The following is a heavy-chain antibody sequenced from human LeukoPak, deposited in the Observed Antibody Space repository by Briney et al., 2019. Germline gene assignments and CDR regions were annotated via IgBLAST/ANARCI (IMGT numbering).Heavy chain of an antibody. Sequence: GGSLRLSCTASGFTFSSYAMNWVRQAPGKGLEWVSAISGSGGSTYYSDSVKGRFTISRDNSKNTLYLQMNSLRAEDTAVYYCAKNSPLYQLLTEGFDYWGQGTLVTVSS. D-gene: IGHD2-2*01. V-gene: IGHV3-23*01. CDR1: GFTFSSYA. J-gene: IGHJ4*02. CDR2: ISGSGGST. CDR3: AKNSPLYQLLTEGFDY.